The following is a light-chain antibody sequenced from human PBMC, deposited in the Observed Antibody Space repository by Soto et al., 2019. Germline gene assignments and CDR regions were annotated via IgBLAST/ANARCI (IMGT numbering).Light chain of an antibody. Sequence: EIVLTQSPGTLSLSPGERATLSCRASQTVSSSLAWYQQKPGQAPRLLISGASSRAADIPDRFSGSGSGTDFTLTINRLEPEDFAVYYCQLYGNSPPFGQGTRLEI. V-gene: IGKV3-20*01. CDR3: QLYGNSPP. CDR2: GAS. CDR1: QTVSSS. J-gene: IGKJ5*01.